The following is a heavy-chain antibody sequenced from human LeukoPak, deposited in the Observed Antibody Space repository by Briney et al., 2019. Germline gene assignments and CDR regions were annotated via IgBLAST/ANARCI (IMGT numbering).Heavy chain of an antibody. CDR1: GFSISSGYY. V-gene: IGHV4-38-2*02. CDR2: IYHSGST. D-gene: IGHD3-10*01. Sequence: SETLSLTCTVSGFSISSGYYWGWFRQPPGKGLEWIGSIYHSGSTYYNLSFKSRVTISLNTSKNYFSLKLNSVTAADTAVYYCASMRSRGAFDIWGQGTMVTVSS. CDR3: ASMRSRGAFDI. J-gene: IGHJ3*02.